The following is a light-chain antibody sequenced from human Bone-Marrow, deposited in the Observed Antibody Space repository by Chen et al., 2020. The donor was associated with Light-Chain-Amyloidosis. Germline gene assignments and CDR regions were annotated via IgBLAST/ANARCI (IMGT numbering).Light chain of an antibody. V-gene: IGKV3-20*01. CDR3: RQYGTSPLT. CDR2: GSS. J-gene: IGKJ4*01. Sequence: EIVLTQSPGTLSLSPGEGANLSCRASQTISSNYLTWYQQKFGQAPRLLIYGSSSRATGIPDRLTGRGSGTDFTLTINRLEPEDFAMYYCRQYGTSPLTFGGGPRWRSN. CDR1: QTISSNY.